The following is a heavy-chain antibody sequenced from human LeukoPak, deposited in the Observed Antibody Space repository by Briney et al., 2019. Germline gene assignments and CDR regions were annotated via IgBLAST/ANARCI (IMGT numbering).Heavy chain of an antibody. CDR3: AKDLMNYDFWSGYQGY. CDR1: GFPFSSYA. Sequence: GGSLRLSCAASGFPFSSYAMSWVRQAPGKGLEWVSAISGSGGNTYYADSVKGRFTISRDNSKNTLYLQMNSLRAEDTAVYYCAKDLMNYDFWSGYQGYWGQGTLVTVSS. J-gene: IGHJ4*02. V-gene: IGHV3-23*01. D-gene: IGHD3-3*01. CDR2: ISGSGGNT.